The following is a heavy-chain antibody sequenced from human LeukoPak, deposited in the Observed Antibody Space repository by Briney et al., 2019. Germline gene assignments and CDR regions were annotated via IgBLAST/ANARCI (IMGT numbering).Heavy chain of an antibody. CDR3: AREITMVRGVQNWFDP. D-gene: IGHD3-10*01. CDR2: IIPIFGIA. J-gene: IGHJ5*02. Sequence: ASVKASSKASGGTFSSYAISWVRQAPGQGLEWMGRIIPIFGIANYAQKFQGRVTITADKSTSTAYMELGSLRSEDTAVYYCAREITMVRGVQNWFDPWGQGTLVTVSS. CDR1: GGTFSSYA. V-gene: IGHV1-69*04.